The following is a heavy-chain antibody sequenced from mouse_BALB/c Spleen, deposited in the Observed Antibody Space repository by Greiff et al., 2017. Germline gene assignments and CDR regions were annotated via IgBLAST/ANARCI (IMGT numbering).Heavy chain of an antibody. V-gene: IGHV1-9*01. CDR3: ASVGLPAY. CDR1: GYTFSSYW. CDR2: ILPGSGST. Sequence: VKLMESGAELMKPGASVKISCKATGYTFSSYWIEWVKQRPGHGLEWIGEILPGSGSTNYNEKFKGKATFTADTSSNTAYMQLSSLTSEDSAVYYCASVGLPAYWGQGTLVTVSA. D-gene: IGHD2-2*01. J-gene: IGHJ3*01.